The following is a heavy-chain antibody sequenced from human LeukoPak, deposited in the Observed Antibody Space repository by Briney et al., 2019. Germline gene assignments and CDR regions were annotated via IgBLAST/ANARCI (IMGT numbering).Heavy chain of an antibody. CDR2: IYFTGTT. CDR3: ARGSSSSWYSFDF. J-gene: IGHJ3*01. Sequence: SETLSLTCSVSGGSISSYYWSWIRQPAGPRLEWIGRIYFTGTTNYNPSFQPRGIMSVDTSKRQFSLALSSVPAADTAVYYCARGSSSSWYSFDFWGQGTVVTVSS. D-gene: IGHD6-13*01. V-gene: IGHV4-4*07. CDR1: GGSISSYY.